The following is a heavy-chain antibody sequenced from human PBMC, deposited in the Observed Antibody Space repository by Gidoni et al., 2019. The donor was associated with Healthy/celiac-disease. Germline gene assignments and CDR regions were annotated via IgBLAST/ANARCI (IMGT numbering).Heavy chain of an antibody. V-gene: IGHV3-30*18. CDR2: ISYDGSNK. Sequence: QVQLVESGVGVVQPAGSLSLSCAASGFTFRCYGMNWVRQAHGKGLEWVEVISYDGSNKYYADSVKGRFTISRDNSKNTLYLQMNSLRAEDTAVYYCAKARLTTVVTPDVDYWGQGTLVTVSS. J-gene: IGHJ4*02. CDR3: AKARLTTVVTPDVDY. CDR1: GFTFRCYG. D-gene: IGHD4-17*01.